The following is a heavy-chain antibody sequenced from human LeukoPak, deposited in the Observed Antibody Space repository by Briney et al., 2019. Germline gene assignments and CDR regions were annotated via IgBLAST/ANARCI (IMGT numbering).Heavy chain of an antibody. Sequence: GGSLRLSCAASGFTFSSYAVHWVRQAPGKGLEWVAVISYDGSNKYYADSVKGRFTISRDNSKNTLYLQMNSLRAEGTAVYYCARSWYFDYWGQGTLVTVSS. CDR2: ISYDGSNK. V-gene: IGHV3-30-3*01. CDR3: ARSWYFDY. CDR1: GFTFSSYA. J-gene: IGHJ4*02.